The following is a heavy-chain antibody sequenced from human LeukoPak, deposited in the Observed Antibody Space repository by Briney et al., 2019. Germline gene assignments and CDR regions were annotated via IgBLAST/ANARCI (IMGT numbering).Heavy chain of an antibody. D-gene: IGHD5-18*01. CDR2: IYTSGST. CDR3: AREVTAMVTRWFDP. J-gene: IGHJ5*02. V-gene: IGHV4-61*02. CDR1: GGSVTSGNYY. Sequence: SETLSLTCTVSGGSVTSGNYYWNWIRQPAGKGLEWIGRIYTSGSTNYNPSLKSRVTMSVDTSKNQFSLKLSSVTAADTAVYYCAREVTAMVTRWFDPWGQGTLVTVSS.